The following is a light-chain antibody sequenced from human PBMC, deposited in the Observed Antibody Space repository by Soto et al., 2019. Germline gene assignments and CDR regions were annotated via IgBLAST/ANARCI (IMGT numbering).Light chain of an antibody. V-gene: IGKV1-39*01. J-gene: IGKJ1*01. CDR2: AAS. Sequence: DIQMPQSPSSLSAPVGDRVPITCRASQSISSYLNWYQQKPGKAPKXMIYAASSLQSGVPSRLSGSGSGTDFTLTISSLQTEDFATYYCQQSYSTPPTLGQGTKVDI. CDR3: QQSYSTPPT. CDR1: QSISSY.